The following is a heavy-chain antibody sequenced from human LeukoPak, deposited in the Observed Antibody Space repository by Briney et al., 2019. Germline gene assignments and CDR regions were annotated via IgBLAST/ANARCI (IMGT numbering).Heavy chain of an antibody. V-gene: IGHV3-23*01. J-gene: IGHJ4*02. CDR1: GFTFSSYA. CDR3: AKDPPPYYDYVWGSYRDLFDY. D-gene: IGHD3-16*02. Sequence: PGGSLRLSCAASGFTFSSYAMSWVRQAPGKGLEWVSAISGSGGSTYYADSVKGRFTISRDNSKNTLYLQMNSLRAEDTAVYYCAKDPPPYYDYVWGSYRDLFDYWGQGTLVTVSS. CDR2: ISGSGGST.